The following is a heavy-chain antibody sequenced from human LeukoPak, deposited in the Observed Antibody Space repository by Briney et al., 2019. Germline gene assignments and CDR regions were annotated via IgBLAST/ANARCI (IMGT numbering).Heavy chain of an antibody. Sequence: GGSLRLSCAASGFTFSGSAMHWVRQASRKGLEWVGRIRSKTNSYATSYAASVKGRFALSRDDSKNTAYLQMNSLKTEDTAVYYCTRYNVGFESWGLGTLVTVSS. CDR1: GFTFSGSA. D-gene: IGHD1-1*01. CDR3: TRYNVGFES. J-gene: IGHJ4*02. CDR2: IRSKTNSYAT. V-gene: IGHV3-73*01.